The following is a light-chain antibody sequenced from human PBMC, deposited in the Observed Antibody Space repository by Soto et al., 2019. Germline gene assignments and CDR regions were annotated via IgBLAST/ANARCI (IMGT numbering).Light chain of an antibody. J-gene: IGLJ1*01. V-gene: IGLV2-8*01. CDR2: EVF. CDR1: SSDVGGYNY. CDR3: SSYAGSNNFDV. Sequence: QSVLTQPPSASGSPGQSVTISCTGTSSDVGGYNYVSWYQQHPGKAPKRMIYEVFKRPSGVPDRFSGSKSGNTASLTVSGLQAEDEADYYCSSYAGSNNFDVFGTGTKVTVL.